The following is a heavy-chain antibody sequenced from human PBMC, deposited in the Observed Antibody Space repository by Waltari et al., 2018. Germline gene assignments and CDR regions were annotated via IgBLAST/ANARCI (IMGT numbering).Heavy chain of an antibody. J-gene: IGHJ4*02. Sequence: EVQLVQSGAEVKKPGESLKISCKGSGYSFTIYWIGWVRQMPGKGLEWMGIIFPGDADTRYRPSFKGQVTISADKSISTAYLQWSSLKASDTAMYYCARLVHDFWLDYWGQGTLVTVSS. CDR3: ARLVHDFWLDY. CDR1: GYSFTIYW. V-gene: IGHV5-51*01. D-gene: IGHD3-3*01. CDR2: IFPGDADT.